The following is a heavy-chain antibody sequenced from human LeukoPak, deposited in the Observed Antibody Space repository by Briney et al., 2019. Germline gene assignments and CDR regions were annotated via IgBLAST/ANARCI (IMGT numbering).Heavy chain of an antibody. J-gene: IGHJ4*02. D-gene: IGHD6-19*01. V-gene: IGHV3-53*01. CDR3: AKVPVGAGTEYYFDY. CDR2: IYSGGST. Sequence: GGSLRLSCAASGFTVSSNYMSWVRQAPGTGLEWVSVIYSGGSTYYADSVKGRFTISRDNSKNTLYLQMNSLRAEDTAVYYCAKVPVGAGTEYYFDYWRQGTLVTVSS. CDR1: GFTVSSNY.